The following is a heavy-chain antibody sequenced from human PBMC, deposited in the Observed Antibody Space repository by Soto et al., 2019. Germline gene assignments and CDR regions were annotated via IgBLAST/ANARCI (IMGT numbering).Heavy chain of an antibody. CDR3: ARAAPALVVVVAAPDAFDI. D-gene: IGHD2-15*01. Sequence: GGSLRLSCAASGFTFSDYYMSWIRQAPGKGLEWVSYISSSGSTIYYADSVKGRFTISRDKAKNSLYLQMNSLRAEDTAVYYCARAAPALVVVVAAPDAFDIWGQGTMVTVSS. V-gene: IGHV3-11*01. CDR1: GFTFSDYY. CDR2: ISSSGSTI. J-gene: IGHJ3*02.